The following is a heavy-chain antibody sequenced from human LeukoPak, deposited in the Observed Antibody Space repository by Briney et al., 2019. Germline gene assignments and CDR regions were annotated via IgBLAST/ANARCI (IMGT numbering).Heavy chain of an antibody. CDR3: VREDTPATANY. J-gene: IGHJ4*02. Sequence: GGSLRLSCAASGFTFNNCWMSWLRQAPGKGLEWVSAISGGGDITYYADSVTGRFTISRDNSKDTLFLQMHSLRPGDTAVYYCVREDTPATANYWGQGTLVTISS. CDR2: ISGGGDIT. D-gene: IGHD2-21*02. V-gene: IGHV3-23*01. CDR1: GFTFNNCW.